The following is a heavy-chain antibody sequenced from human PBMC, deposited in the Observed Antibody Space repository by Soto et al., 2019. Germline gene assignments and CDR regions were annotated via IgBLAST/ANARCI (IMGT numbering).Heavy chain of an antibody. CDR1: DGSIRSYY. CDR2: IYTSGST. Sequence: PSETLSLTCTVSDGSIRSYYWSWIRQPAGKGLEWIGRIYTSGSTNYNPSLKSRVTMSVDTSKNQFSLKLSSVTAADTAVYYCARDLKGYSYGYSWFDPWGQGTLVTVSS. D-gene: IGHD5-18*01. V-gene: IGHV4-4*07. CDR3: ARDLKGYSYGYSWFDP. J-gene: IGHJ5*02.